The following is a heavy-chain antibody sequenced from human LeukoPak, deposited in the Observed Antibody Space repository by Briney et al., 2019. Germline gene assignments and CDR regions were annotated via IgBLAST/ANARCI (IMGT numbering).Heavy chain of an antibody. CDR3: ATSGASYDSSGLDAFDI. J-gene: IGHJ3*02. V-gene: IGHV1-69*06. CDR1: GGTFSSYA. CDR2: IIPIFGTA. D-gene: IGHD3-22*01. Sequence: SVKVSCKASGGTFSSYAISWVRQAPGQGLEWMGGIIPIFGTANYAQKFQGRVTITADKSTSTAYMELSSLRSEDTAVYYCATSGASYDSSGLDAFDIWGQGTMVTVSS.